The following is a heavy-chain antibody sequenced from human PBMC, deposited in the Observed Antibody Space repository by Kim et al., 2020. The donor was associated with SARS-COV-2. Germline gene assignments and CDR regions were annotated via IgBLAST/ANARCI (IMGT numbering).Heavy chain of an antibody. Sequence: SETLSLTCTVSGGSISSSSYYWGWIRQPPGKGLEWIGSIYYSGSTYYNPSLKSRVTISVDTSKNQFSLKLSSVTAADTAVYYCARDGEAYSSGWAAIDYWGQGTLVTVSS. CDR3: ARDGEAYSSGWAAIDY. V-gene: IGHV4-39*07. J-gene: IGHJ4*02. CDR2: IYYSGST. D-gene: IGHD6-19*01. CDR1: GGSISSSSYY.